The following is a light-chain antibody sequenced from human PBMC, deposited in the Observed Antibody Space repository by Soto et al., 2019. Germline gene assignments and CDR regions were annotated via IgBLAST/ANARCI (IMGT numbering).Light chain of an antibody. CDR2: GNS. CDR3: QSFDNSLSVLYV. Sequence: QAVVTQPPSVSGAPGQRVTISCTGSSSNIGAGYDVHWYQQLPGTAPKLLIYGNSNRPSGVPDRFSGSKSGTSASLAITGLQAEDEADYYCQSFDNSLSVLYVFGTGTKLTVL. J-gene: IGLJ1*01. V-gene: IGLV1-40*01. CDR1: SSNIGAGYD.